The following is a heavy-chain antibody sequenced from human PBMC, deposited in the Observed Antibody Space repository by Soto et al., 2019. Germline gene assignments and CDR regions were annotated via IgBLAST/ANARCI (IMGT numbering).Heavy chain of an antibody. CDR3: ARDPPSGSYYPEYFQH. CDR1: GYTFTGYY. V-gene: IGHV1-18*04. Sequence: GASVKVSCKASGYTFTGYYMHWVRQAPGQGLEWMGWISAYNGNTNYAQKLQGRVTMTTDTSTSTAYMELRSLRSDDTAVYYCARDPPSGSYYPEYFQHWGQGTLVTVSS. CDR2: ISAYNGNT. D-gene: IGHD1-26*01. J-gene: IGHJ1*01.